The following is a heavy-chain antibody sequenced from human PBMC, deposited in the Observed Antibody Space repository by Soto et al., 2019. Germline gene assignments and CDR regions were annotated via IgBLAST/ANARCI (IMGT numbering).Heavy chain of an antibody. CDR1: GGSISTSTYY. D-gene: IGHD3-3*01. CDR2: FYYSGNT. Sequence: SETLSLTCTVSGGSISTSTYYWGWIRQPPGKGLEWIGSFYYSGNTCYNPSLKSRVTISADTSKNHFSLKLSSVTAADTAMYFCARLGNFWSGYYSTVDSWGQGSLVTVSS. CDR3: ARLGNFWSGYYSTVDS. V-gene: IGHV4-39*07. J-gene: IGHJ4*02.